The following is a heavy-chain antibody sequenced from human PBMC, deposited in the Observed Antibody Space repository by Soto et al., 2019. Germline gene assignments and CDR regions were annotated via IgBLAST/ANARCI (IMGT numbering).Heavy chain of an antibody. CDR1: GYTFTSYA. V-gene: IGHV1-3*01. Sequence: ASVKVSCKASGYTFTSYAMHWVRQAPGQRLEWMGWINAGNGNTKYSQKFQGRVTITRDTSASTAYMELSSLRSEDTAVYYCAGATWSGYPAMYYYYYGMDVRGQGTTLTVSS. J-gene: IGHJ6*02. CDR2: INAGNGNT. CDR3: AGATWSGYPAMYYYYYGMDV. D-gene: IGHD3-3*01.